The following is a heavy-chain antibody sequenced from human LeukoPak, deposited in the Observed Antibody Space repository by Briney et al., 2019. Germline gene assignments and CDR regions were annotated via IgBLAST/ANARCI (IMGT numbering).Heavy chain of an antibody. V-gene: IGHV3-30*02. CDR3: AKDQCSSTTCYGSPGY. D-gene: IGHD2-2*01. CDR2: IPYDGSNK. CDR1: GFTFSSYG. J-gene: IGHJ4*02. Sequence: GGSLRLSCAACGFTFSSYGMHWVRQAPGKGLEGVAFIPYDGSNKYYGDSVKGRFTISRDNSKNTLYLQMNSLRAEDTAVYYCAKDQCSSTTCYGSPGYWGQGTLVTVSS.